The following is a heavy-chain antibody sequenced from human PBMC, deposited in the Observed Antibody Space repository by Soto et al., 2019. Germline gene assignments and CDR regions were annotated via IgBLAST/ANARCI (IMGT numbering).Heavy chain of an antibody. CDR3: ARHAPLYYYHYMDV. V-gene: IGHV4-59*08. J-gene: IGHJ6*03. CDR1: GGSISSYY. CDR2: IYYSGST. Sequence: SETLSLTCTVSGGSISSYYWSWIRQPPGKGLEWIGYIYYSGSTNYNPSLKSRVTISVDTSKNQFSLKLSSVTAADTAVYYCARHAPLYYYHYMDVWGKGTTVTVS.